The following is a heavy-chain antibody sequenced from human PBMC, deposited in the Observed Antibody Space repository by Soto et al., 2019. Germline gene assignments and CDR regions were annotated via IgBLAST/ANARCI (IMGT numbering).Heavy chain of an antibody. CDR1: GYTFTNFG. CDR2: ISAYNGNT. Sequence: QVQLVQSGAEVKKPGASVKVSCKASGYTFTNFGISWVRQAPGQGLEWMGWISAYNGNTNYAQKFQGRVTMTTDTSTSTSSMEVRSLRFDDTAVYYCARGGTPIDYWVQGTLVTVSS. D-gene: IGHD3-16*01. V-gene: IGHV1-18*01. J-gene: IGHJ4*02. CDR3: ARGGTPIDY.